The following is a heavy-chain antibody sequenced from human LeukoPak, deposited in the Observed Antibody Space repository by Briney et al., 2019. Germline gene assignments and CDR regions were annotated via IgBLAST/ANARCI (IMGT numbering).Heavy chain of an antibody. CDR3: ARRQDYGDY. V-gene: IGHV3-48*04. Sequence: GGSLRLSCAASGFTFSSYSMNWVRQAPGKGLEWVSYISSSSSTIYYADSVKGRFTISRDNAKNSLYLQMSSLRAEDTGVYFCARRQDYGDYWGQGTLVTVSS. CDR2: ISSSSSTI. CDR1: GFTFSSYS. J-gene: IGHJ4*02.